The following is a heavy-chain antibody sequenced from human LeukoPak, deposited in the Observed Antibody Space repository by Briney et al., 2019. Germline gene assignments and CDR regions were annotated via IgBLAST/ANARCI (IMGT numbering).Heavy chain of an antibody. V-gene: IGHV1-2*02. D-gene: IGHD6-6*01. J-gene: IGHJ4*02. CDR2: SNPRSGGT. CDR1: GYTFTVYY. Sequence: ASVKVSCKASGYTFTVYYTHWVPEAPGQGREGGRWSNPRSGGTNYAQKFQGRVTMTRDTSISTAYMELSRLRSDDTAVYYCARASIAARLLGYWGQGTLVTVSS. CDR3: ARASIAARLLGY.